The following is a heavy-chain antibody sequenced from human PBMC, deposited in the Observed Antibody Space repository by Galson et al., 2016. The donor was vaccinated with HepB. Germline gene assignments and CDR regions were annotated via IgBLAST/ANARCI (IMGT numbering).Heavy chain of an antibody. CDR3: AGGEGSDYYEMNEFYVSLLFQH. V-gene: IGHV1-3*01. CDR2: INAGNGYT. D-gene: IGHD3-22*01. CDR1: GYTFTTYV. Sequence: QSGAEVKKPGESLKISCKASGYTFTTYVTHWVRQAPGQRPEWMGWINAGNGYTKYSQTFQGRVTITRDTSASTAYLELSSLRSEDTAVYYCAGGEGSDYYEMNEFYVSLLFQHWGQGTLVTVSS. J-gene: IGHJ1*01.